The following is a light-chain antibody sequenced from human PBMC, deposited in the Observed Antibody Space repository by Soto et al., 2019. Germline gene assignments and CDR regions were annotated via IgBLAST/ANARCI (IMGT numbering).Light chain of an antibody. Sequence: EIVLTQSPGTLSLSPGERATLSCRASQSVSSSYLAWYQQKPGQAPRLLIYGASSRATVIPDRFSGSGSGTDFTLTISRLEPEDVAVYYCQQDGSSRTFGQGTKVEIK. CDR3: QQDGSSRT. CDR1: QSVSSSY. J-gene: IGKJ1*01. V-gene: IGKV3-20*01. CDR2: GAS.